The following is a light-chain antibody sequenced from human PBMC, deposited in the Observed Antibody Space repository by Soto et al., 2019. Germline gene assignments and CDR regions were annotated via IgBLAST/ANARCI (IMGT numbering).Light chain of an antibody. J-gene: IGKJ4*01. Sequence: EIVLTQSPATLSWSPGDRATLSCRASQSISIYLAWYQLRPGQAPRLLIYDASRRATGIPARFSGSGSGTDFSLTISSLEPEDFAVYSCQQRFNWPITFGGGTKVDLK. CDR3: QQRFNWPIT. CDR1: QSISIY. CDR2: DAS. V-gene: IGKV3-11*01.